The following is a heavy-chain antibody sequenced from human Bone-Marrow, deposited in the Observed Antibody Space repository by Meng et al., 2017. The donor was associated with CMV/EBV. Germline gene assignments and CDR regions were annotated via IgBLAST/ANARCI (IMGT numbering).Heavy chain of an antibody. J-gene: IGHJ4*02. CDR1: GFTFSSYA. D-gene: IGHD5-18*01. CDR2: ISYDGSNK. V-gene: IGHV3-30*04. CDR3: ARKSSGYSYDH. Sequence: GESLKISCAASGFTFSSYAMHWVRQAPGKGLEWVAVISYDGSNKYYADSVKGRFTISRGNSKNTLYLQMNSLRAEDTAVYYCARKSSGYSYDHWGPGNLVTGAS.